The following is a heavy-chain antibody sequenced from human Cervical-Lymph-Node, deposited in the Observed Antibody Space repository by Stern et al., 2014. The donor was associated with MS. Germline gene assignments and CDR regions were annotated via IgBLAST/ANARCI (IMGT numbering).Heavy chain of an antibody. V-gene: IGHV5-51*03. CDR2: IYPGDSDT. D-gene: IGHD6-19*01. CDR1: GYSFTHFW. J-gene: IGHJ4*02. Sequence: VQLVQSGAEVKKPGESLSISCKGSGYSFTHFWVGWVRQMPGKGLEWMGIIYPGDSDTRYSPCFQGQVTLSADSSINTAYLQSSSLKAADTAIYYCAIMRGDSGLHYWGQGTLVTVSS. CDR3: AIMRGDSGLHY.